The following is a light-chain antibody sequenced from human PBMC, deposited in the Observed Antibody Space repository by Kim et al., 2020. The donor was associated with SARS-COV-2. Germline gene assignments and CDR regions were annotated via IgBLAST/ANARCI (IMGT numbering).Light chain of an antibody. J-gene: IGKJ1*01. Sequence: ASVGDRGTITCRASQDISNYVVWYQQKPGKVPKVLIYAASALHSGVPSRFSGGGFGTDFTLTISSLQPEDVATYYCQKYNAAPWTSGQLTKVDIK. CDR2: AAS. CDR1: QDISNY. CDR3: QKYNAAPWT. V-gene: IGKV1-27*01.